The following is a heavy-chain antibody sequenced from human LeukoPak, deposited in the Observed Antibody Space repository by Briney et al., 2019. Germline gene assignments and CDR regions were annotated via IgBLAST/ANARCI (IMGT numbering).Heavy chain of an antibody. Sequence: SETLSLTCTVSNDSISSYYWSWIRQPAGKGLERIGRIYTSGSINYNPSLKSRVTVSVDTSKKQFTLKLSSVTAADTAVYYCARGFTMVRGPYGWFDPWGQGALVTVSS. D-gene: IGHD3-10*01. CDR1: NDSISSYY. J-gene: IGHJ5*02. CDR3: ARGFTMVRGPYGWFDP. CDR2: IYTSGSI. V-gene: IGHV4-4*07.